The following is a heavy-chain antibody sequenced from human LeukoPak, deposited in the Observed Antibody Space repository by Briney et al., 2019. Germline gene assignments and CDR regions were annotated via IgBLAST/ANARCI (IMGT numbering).Heavy chain of an antibody. Sequence: SVKVSCKASGGTFSSYSISWVRQAPGQGLEWMGGIIPIFGTANYAQTSQGTVTLTTDESKSQAYMELGSLRSEDRAVDYCARGKLELSAFDIWGQGTMDSVSS. CDR2: IIPIFGTA. D-gene: IGHD1-1*01. CDR3: ARGKLELSAFDI. J-gene: IGHJ3*02. CDR1: GGTFSSYS. V-gene: IGHV1-69*05.